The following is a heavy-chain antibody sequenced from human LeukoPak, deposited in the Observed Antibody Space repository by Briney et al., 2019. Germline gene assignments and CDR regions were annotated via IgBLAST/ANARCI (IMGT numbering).Heavy chain of an antibody. V-gene: IGHV4-59*08. CDR1: GGSISSYD. CDR2: IYYSGST. J-gene: IGHJ4*02. CDR3: ARWTGDWDRDPETYFDY. D-gene: IGHD3-9*01. Sequence: SETLSLTCTVSGGSISSYDWSWIRQPPGKGLEWIGYIYYSGSTNYNPSLKSRVTISVDTSKNQFSLKLSSVTAADTAVYYCARWTGDWDRDPETYFDYWGQGTLVTVCS.